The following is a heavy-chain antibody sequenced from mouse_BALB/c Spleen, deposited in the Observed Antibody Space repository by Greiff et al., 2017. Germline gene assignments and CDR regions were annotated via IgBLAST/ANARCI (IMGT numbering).Heavy chain of an antibody. Sequence: QVQLKQSGPELVRPGVSVKISCKGSSYTFTDYAMHWVKQSHAKSLEWIGVISTYYGNTNYNQKFKGKATMTVDKSSSTAYMELARLTSEDSAVYYCARRTGTGYFDVWGAGTTVTVSS. CDR2: ISTYYGNT. CDR1: SYTFTDYA. V-gene: IGHV1-67*01. CDR3: ARRTGTGYFDV. J-gene: IGHJ1*01. D-gene: IGHD4-1*01.